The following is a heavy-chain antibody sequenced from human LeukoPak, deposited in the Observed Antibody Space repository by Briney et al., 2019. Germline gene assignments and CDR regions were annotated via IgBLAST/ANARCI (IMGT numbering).Heavy chain of an antibody. V-gene: IGHV1-2*02. J-gene: IGHJ5*02. CDR3: ARKVVAGHAFDP. CDR1: GYTFTGYY. CDR2: INPNSGGT. Sequence: ASVKVSCKASGYTFTGYYMHWVRQAPGQGLEWMGWINPNSGGTNYAQKFQGRVTMTRDTSTSTVYMELSSLRSEDTAVYYCARKVVAGHAFDPWGQGTLVTVSS. D-gene: IGHD6-19*01.